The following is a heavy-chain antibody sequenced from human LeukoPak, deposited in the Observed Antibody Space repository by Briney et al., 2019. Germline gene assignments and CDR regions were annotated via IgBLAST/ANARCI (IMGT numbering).Heavy chain of an antibody. J-gene: IGHJ4*02. V-gene: IGHV3-30*02. CDR3: AGNDYGDYFDY. CDR1: EFTFSYYG. Sequence: PGGSLRLSCAASEFTFSYYGMHWVRQAPGKGLEWVAFIRYDESKKFYGDSVKGRFTISRDNAKNSLYLQMNSLRAEDTAVYYCAGNDYGDYFDYWGQGTLVTVSS. CDR2: IRYDESKK. D-gene: IGHD4-17*01.